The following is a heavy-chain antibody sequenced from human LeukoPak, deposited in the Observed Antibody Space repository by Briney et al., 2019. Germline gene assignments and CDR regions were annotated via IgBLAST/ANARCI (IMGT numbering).Heavy chain of an antibody. CDR1: GFTFSSYA. J-gene: IGHJ4*02. Sequence: GGSLRLSCAASGFTFSSYAMHWVRQAPGKGLEWVAVISYDGSNKYYADSVKGRFTISRDNSKNTLYLQMNSLRAEDTAVYYCARAGYYYDSSGYYYYFDYWGQGTLVTVSS. D-gene: IGHD3-22*01. V-gene: IGHV3-30-3*01. CDR3: ARAGYYYDSSGYYYYFDY. CDR2: ISYDGSNK.